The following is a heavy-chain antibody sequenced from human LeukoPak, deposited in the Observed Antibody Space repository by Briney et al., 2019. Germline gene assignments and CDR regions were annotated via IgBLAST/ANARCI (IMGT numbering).Heavy chain of an antibody. V-gene: IGHV3-23*01. CDR3: ASSGGTL. CDR2: VGHSGTNT. D-gene: IGHD6-25*01. CDR1: GFTFTNYG. J-gene: IGHJ6*04. Sequence: PGGSLRLSCAASGFTFTNYGVSWVRQAPGKGLEWVSAVGHSGTNTYYADSVRGRFTISRDNSKNMLYLQMNSLRAEDTAVYYCASSGGTLWGKGTTVTISS.